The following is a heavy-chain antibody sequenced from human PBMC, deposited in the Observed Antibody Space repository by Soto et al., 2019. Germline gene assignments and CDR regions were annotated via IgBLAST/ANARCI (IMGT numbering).Heavy chain of an antibody. Sequence: QVQLQESGPGLVKPSETLSLTCTVSGDSISSYYWNWIGQPPGKGLEWIGYTYYSGSTDYNPSLKSRVTISVDTSKNQFSLKLTSVTAADTAVYYCASGRVYSGYDLGYWGQGTLVTVSS. CDR1: GDSISSYY. CDR2: TYYSGST. D-gene: IGHD5-12*01. J-gene: IGHJ4*02. CDR3: ASGRVYSGYDLGY. V-gene: IGHV4-59*01.